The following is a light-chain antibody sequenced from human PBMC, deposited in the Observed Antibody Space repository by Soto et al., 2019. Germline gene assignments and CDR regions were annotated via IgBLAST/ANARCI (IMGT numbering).Light chain of an antibody. CDR2: KAS. J-gene: IGKJ1*01. Sequence: DIQMTQSPSTLSASVGDRVGITCRASQTITSWLAWYQQKPGKAPKLLIHKASSLESGVSSRFSGSESGTEFTLTISSLQPDDFATYYCQQYNSHWTFGQGTKVEIK. CDR3: QQYNSHWT. CDR1: QTITSW. V-gene: IGKV1-5*03.